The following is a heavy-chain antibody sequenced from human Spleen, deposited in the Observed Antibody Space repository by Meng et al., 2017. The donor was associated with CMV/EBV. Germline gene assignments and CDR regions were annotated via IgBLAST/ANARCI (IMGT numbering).Heavy chain of an antibody. CDR2: IYNTGRT. CDR3: ATVSRVLRFLMDV. V-gene: IGHV4-31*03. Sequence: LRLSCTVSGDSINSKTYYWSWVRQRPGKGLEWIGYIYNTGRTYYKPSLRSRVTISDDTSKNQFSLNLTSVTAADTAVYYCATVSRVLRFLMDVWGQGTTVTVSS. J-gene: IGHJ6*02. CDR1: GDSINSKTYY. D-gene: IGHD3-3*01.